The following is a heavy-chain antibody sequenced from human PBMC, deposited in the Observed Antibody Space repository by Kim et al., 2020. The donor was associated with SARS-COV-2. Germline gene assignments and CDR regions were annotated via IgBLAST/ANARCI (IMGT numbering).Heavy chain of an antibody. J-gene: IGHJ6*03. D-gene: IGHD4-17*01. CDR3: ARDQLTTVFTGWDYYYMDV. CDR2: ISAYNGNT. Sequence: ASVKVSCKASGYTFTSYGISWVRQAPGQGLEWMGWISAYNGNTNYAQKLQGRVTMTTDTSTSTAYMELRSLRSDDTAVYYCARDQLTTVFTGWDYYYMDVWGKGTTVTVSS. CDR1: GYTFTSYG. V-gene: IGHV1-18*01.